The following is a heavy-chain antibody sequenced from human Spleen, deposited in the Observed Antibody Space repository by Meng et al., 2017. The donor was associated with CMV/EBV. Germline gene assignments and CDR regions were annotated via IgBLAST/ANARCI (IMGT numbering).Heavy chain of an antibody. V-gene: IGHV4-38-2*02. CDR3: ARDQEWESDY. CDR2: IYHSGST. Sequence: GSLRLSCTVSGYSISSGYYWGWIRQPPGKGLEWIGSIYHSGSTFYNPSLKSRVTISVDTSKNQFSLNLSSVTAADTAVYYCARDQEWESDYWGQGMLVTVSS. J-gene: IGHJ4*02. CDR1: GYSISSGYY. D-gene: IGHD1-26*01.